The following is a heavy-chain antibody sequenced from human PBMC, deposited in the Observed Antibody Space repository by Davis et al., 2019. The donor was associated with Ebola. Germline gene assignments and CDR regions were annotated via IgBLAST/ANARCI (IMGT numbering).Heavy chain of an antibody. CDR2: IYHGGKT. D-gene: IGHD3-16*01. CDR1: IGSISSAGFS. Sequence: SETLSLTCTVSIGSISSAGFSWSWIRQSPGRGLEWIGYIYHGGKTYYNAALKSRVTMSVDRSKNQFSLNVNSVTAADTAVYYCARHRFGNTYYFDFWGQGALVTISS. V-gene: IGHV4-30-2*06. J-gene: IGHJ4*02. CDR3: ARHRFGNTYYFDF.